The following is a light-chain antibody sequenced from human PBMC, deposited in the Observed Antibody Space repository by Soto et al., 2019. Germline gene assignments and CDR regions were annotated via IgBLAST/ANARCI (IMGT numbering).Light chain of an antibody. J-gene: IGLJ3*02. CDR1: SSNIETYS. V-gene: IGLV1-47*01. CDR2: ENN. CDR3: AAWDDSLTVL. Sequence: QSVLTQPPSASGTPGQTVTISCSGSSSNIETYSVYWYQQLPGTAPKLLIYENNQRPSGVPDRFSGSKSDTSASLAIAWLRSGDEADYYCAAWDDSLTVLFGGGTKVTVL.